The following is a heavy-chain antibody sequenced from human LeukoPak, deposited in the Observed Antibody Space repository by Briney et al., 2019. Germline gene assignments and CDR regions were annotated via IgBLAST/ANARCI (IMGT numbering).Heavy chain of an antibody. CDR3: ARFGRNSWYFFDY. V-gene: IGHV1-8*03. J-gene: IGHJ4*02. Sequence: GASVKVSFKASGYSFIDYDINGVRQTPGQGLEWMGWLDPKTGNTGFAQKFQGRVSLTRDTSINTVYMEMSRLTSGDTAIYYCARFGRNSWYFFDYWGRGPLVPVSS. D-gene: IGHD2/OR15-2a*01. CDR1: GYSFIDYD. CDR2: LDPKTGNT.